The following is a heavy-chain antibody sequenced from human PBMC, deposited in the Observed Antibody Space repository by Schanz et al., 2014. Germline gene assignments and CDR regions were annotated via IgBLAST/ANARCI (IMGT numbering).Heavy chain of an antibody. CDR2: FIPIPDEG. CDR1: RSTFSSYT. V-gene: IGHV1-69*02. D-gene: IGHD1-26*01. J-gene: IGHJ3*02. Sequence: QVQLVQSGAEVKKPGSSVKVSCKASRSTFSSYTISWVRQARGQGLEWVGRFIPIPDEGNYAQQFQGRVTFTADKSTSTAYMELSSLRYEYTALYYCARGNMPGAFDIWGQGTMVTVSS. CDR3: ARGNMPGAFDI.